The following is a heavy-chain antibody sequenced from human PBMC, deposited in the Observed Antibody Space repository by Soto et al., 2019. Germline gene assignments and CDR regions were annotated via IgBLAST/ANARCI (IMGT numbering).Heavy chain of an antibody. CDR3: AKGDSTLTSRFDY. D-gene: IGHD4-17*01. J-gene: IGHJ4*02. Sequence: GGSLRLSCAASGFTFSSYGMHWVRQAPGKGLEWVAVISYDGSNKYYADSVKGRFTISRDNSKSTLYLQMNSLRAEDTAVYYCAKGDSTLTSRFDYWGQGTLVTVSS. CDR2: ISYDGSNK. V-gene: IGHV3-30*18. CDR1: GFTFSSYG.